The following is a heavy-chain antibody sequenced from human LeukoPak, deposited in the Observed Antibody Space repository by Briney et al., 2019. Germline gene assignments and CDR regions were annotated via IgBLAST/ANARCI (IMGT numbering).Heavy chain of an antibody. CDR3: ARRLRSSWYYDAFDI. J-gene: IGHJ3*02. Sequence: ASVKVSCKASGYTFTSYGISWVRQAPGQGLEWMGWISAYNGNTNYAQKLQGRVTMTTDASTSTAYMELSSLRSEDTAVYYCARRLRSSWYYDAFDIWGQGTMVTVSS. V-gene: IGHV1-18*01. CDR1: GYTFTSYG. D-gene: IGHD6-13*01. CDR2: ISAYNGNT.